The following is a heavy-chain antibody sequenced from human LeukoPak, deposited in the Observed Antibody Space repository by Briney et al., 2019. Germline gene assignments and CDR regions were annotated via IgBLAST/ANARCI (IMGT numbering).Heavy chain of an antibody. CDR1: GFTFSRNW. CDR3: AKDRNSSSWYRYYYYGMDV. Sequence: GGSLRLSCAASGFTFSRNWMGWVRQAPGKGLEWVATIKEDGSENYYVDSVKGRFTISRDNSKNTLYLQMNSMRAEDTAVYYCAKDRNSSSWYRYYYYGMDVWGQGTTVTVSS. V-gene: IGHV3-7*01. D-gene: IGHD6-13*01. J-gene: IGHJ6*02. CDR2: IKEDGSEN.